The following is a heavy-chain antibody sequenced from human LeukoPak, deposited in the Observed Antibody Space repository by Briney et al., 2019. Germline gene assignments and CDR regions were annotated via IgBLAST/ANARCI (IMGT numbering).Heavy chain of an antibody. CDR2: MNPNSGNT. V-gene: IGHV1-8*01. J-gene: IGHJ6*02. Sequence: ASVKVSCKASGYTFTSYDINWVRQATGQELEWMGWMNPNSGNTGYAQKFQGRVTMTRNTSISTAYMELSSLRSEDTAVYYCAREAYSSGWSYYYYYYGMDVWGQGTTVTVSS. D-gene: IGHD6-19*01. CDR1: GYTFTSYD. CDR3: AREAYSSGWSYYYYYYGMDV.